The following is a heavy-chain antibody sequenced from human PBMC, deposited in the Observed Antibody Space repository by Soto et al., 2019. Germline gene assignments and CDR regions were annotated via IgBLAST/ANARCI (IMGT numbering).Heavy chain of an antibody. CDR2: MNPNSGNT. Sequence: QVQLVQSGAEVKKPGASVKVSCKASGYTFTSYDINWVRQATGQGLVWMGWMNPNSGNTGYAQKFQGRVTMTRNTSISTAYMELSSLRSEDTAVYYCARGINYYASGDDAFDIWGQGTMVTVSS. J-gene: IGHJ3*02. D-gene: IGHD3-10*01. V-gene: IGHV1-8*01. CDR1: GYTFTSYD. CDR3: ARGINYYASGDDAFDI.